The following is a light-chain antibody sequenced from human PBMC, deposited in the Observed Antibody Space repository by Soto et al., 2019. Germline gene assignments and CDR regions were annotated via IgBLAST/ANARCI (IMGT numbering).Light chain of an antibody. CDR1: SSNIGRNT. J-gene: IGLJ2*01. CDR3: ASWDDSLVV. CDR2: SNN. V-gene: IGLV1-44*01. Sequence: QSVLTQPPSASGTPGPRVTISCSGSSSNIGRNTVNWYQQLPGTAPKLLIYSNNQRPSGVPDRFSGSKSGTSASLAISGLQSEDAADYYCASWDDSLVVFGGGTKLTVL.